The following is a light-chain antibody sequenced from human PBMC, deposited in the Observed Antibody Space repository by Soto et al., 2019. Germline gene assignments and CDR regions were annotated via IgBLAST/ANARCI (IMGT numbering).Light chain of an antibody. V-gene: IGLV2-23*03. CDR1: SSDVGSYNL. CDR2: EGS. Sequence: QSALTQPASVSGSPGQSITICCTGTSSDVGSYNLVSWYQQHPGKAPKLMIYEGSKRPSGVSNRFSGSKSGNTASLTISGLQAEDEADYYCCSYADSSTFVVFGGGTKLTVL. CDR3: CSYADSSTFVV. J-gene: IGLJ2*01.